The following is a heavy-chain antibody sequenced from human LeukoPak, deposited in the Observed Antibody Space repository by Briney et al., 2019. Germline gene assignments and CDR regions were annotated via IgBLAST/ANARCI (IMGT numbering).Heavy chain of an antibody. J-gene: IGHJ4*02. Sequence: GRSLRLSCAAPGFAFSSYGMHWVRQAPGKGLEWVAVIWYDGSNKYYADSVKGRFTISRDNSKNTLYLQMNSLRAEDTAVYYCARDMEYYDSSGYSAHLDYWGQGTLVTVSS. D-gene: IGHD3-22*01. CDR2: IWYDGSNK. CDR1: GFAFSSYG. CDR3: ARDMEYYDSSGYSAHLDY. V-gene: IGHV3-33*01.